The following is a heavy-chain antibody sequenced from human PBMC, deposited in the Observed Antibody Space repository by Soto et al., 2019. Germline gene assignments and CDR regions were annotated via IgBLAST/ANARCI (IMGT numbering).Heavy chain of an antibody. D-gene: IGHD3-10*01. CDR3: ARDRYYYGSGSSYNWFDP. J-gene: IGHJ5*02. Sequence: SSETLSLTCTVSGGSISSYYWSWIRQPPGKGLEWIGYIYYSGSTNYNPSLKSRVTISVDTSKNQFSLKLSSVTAADTAVYYCARDRYYYGSGSSYNWFDPWGQGTLVTVSS. V-gene: IGHV4-59*01. CDR2: IYYSGST. CDR1: GGSISSYY.